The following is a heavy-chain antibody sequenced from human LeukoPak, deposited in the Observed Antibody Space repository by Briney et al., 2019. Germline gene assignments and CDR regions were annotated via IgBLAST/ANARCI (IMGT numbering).Heavy chain of an antibody. Sequence: GGSLRLSCAASGFTFSSYGMHWVRQAPGKGLEWVAFIRYDGSNKYYADSVKGRFTISRDNSKNTLYLQMNSLKAEDTAVYYCARVNFRSRAFDIWGQGTMVTVSS. CDR3: ARVNFRSRAFDI. CDR1: GFTFSSYG. J-gene: IGHJ3*02. CDR2: IRYDGSNK. V-gene: IGHV3-30*02.